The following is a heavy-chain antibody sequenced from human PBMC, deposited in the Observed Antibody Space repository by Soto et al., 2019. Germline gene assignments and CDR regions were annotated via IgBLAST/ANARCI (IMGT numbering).Heavy chain of an antibody. CDR1: GYSFTAYG. J-gene: IGHJ6*02. D-gene: IGHD3-3*01. CDR3: ARDAPPPELRFLEWHNYDYNGMDV. V-gene: IGHV1-18*01. Sequence: ASVKVSCKTSGYSFTAYGISWVRQAPGQGLELMGWISCYNGKTKYAQKVQGRVTMTTDTSTSTAYMGVRSLRSDDTAIYYCARDAPPPELRFLEWHNYDYNGMDVWGQGTTVTVYS. CDR2: ISCYNGKT.